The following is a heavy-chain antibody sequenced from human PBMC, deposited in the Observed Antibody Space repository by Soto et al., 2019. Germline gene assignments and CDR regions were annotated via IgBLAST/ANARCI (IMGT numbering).Heavy chain of an antibody. CDR1: GGSISSYY. J-gene: IGHJ4*02. CDR3: AREGLERNFDY. Sequence: PSETLSLTFTVSGGSISSYYWSWIRQPPGKGLEWIGYIYYSGSTNYNPSLKSRVTISVDTSKNQSSLKLSSVTAADTAVYYCAREGLERNFDYWGQGTLVTVSS. D-gene: IGHD1-1*01. CDR2: IYYSGST. V-gene: IGHV4-59*01.